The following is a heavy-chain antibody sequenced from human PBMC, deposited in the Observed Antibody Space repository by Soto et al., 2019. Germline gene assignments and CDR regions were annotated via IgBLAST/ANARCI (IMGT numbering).Heavy chain of an antibody. J-gene: IGHJ4*02. V-gene: IGHV3-30-3*01. Sequence: GGSLRLSCAASGFTFSSYAMHWVRQAPGKGLEWVAVISYDGSNKYYADSVKGRFTISRDNSKNTLYLQMNSLRAEDTAVYYCARDVLEYCSSTSCYFHWGQGTLVTVAS. CDR2: ISYDGSNK. D-gene: IGHD2-2*01. CDR1: GFTFSSYA. CDR3: ARDVLEYCSSTSCYFH.